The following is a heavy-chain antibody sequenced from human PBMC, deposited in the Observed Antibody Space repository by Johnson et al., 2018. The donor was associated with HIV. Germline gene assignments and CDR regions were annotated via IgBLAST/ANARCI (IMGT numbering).Heavy chain of an antibody. Sequence: VQLVESGGGLVQPGGSLRLSCAASGFTLTTHWMHWVRQAPGKGLVWVSRINRDGSTTDYAEPVKGRFTTSRDNAKNSPYLQMNSLRAEDTALYYCAKGYSGSYERAAFDIWGQGTMVTVSS. J-gene: IGHJ3*02. CDR1: GFTLTTHW. D-gene: IGHD1-26*01. V-gene: IGHV3-74*01. CDR3: AKGYSGSYERAAFDI. CDR2: INRDGSTT.